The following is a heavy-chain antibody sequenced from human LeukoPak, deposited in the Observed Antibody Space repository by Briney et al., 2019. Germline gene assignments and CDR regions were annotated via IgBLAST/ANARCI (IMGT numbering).Heavy chain of an antibody. CDR2: IIPIFGTA. V-gene: IGHV1-69*06. CDR3: ARERLAMVRGVIPKEAWGWFDP. D-gene: IGHD3-10*01. Sequence: ASVKVSCKASGGTFSSYAISWVRQAPGQGLEWMGGIIPIFGTANYAQKFQGRVTITADKSTSTAYMELSSVTAADTAVYYCARERLAMVRGVIPKEAWGWFDPWGQGTLVTVSS. CDR1: GGTFSSYA. J-gene: IGHJ5*02.